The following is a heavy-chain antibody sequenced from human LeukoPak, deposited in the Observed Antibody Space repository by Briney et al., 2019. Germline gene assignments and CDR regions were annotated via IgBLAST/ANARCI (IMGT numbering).Heavy chain of an antibody. CDR1: GYTFTSYD. CDR3: ARVYSSSLTYYYYYYYMDV. CDR2: MNPNSGNT. V-gene: IGHV1-8*01. J-gene: IGHJ6*03. D-gene: IGHD6-6*01. Sequence: GASVKVSCKASGYTFTSYDINWVRQATGQGLEWMGWMNPNSGNTGHAQKFQGRVTMTRNTSISTAYMELSSLRSEDTAVYYCARVYSSSLTYYYYYYYMDVWGKGTTVTVSS.